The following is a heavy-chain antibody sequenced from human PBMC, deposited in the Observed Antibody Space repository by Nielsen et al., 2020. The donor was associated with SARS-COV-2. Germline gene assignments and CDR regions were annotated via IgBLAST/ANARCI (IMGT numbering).Heavy chain of an antibody. CDR3: ARCAYYYDSSGYPHPTLFDY. Sequence: WIRQPPGKGLEWVSYISSSSSTIYYADSVKGRFTISRDNAKNSLYLQMNSLRAEDTAVYYCARCAYYYDSSGYPHPTLFDYWGQGTLVTVSS. V-gene: IGHV3-48*01. J-gene: IGHJ4*02. D-gene: IGHD3-22*01. CDR2: ISSSSSTI.